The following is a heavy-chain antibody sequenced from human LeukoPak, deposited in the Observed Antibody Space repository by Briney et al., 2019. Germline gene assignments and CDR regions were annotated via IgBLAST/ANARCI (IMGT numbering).Heavy chain of an antibody. CDR2: IYYSGST. CDR1: GGSISSYY. CDR3: AVGYCSSTSCYGGYYYYYMDV. V-gene: IGHV4-59*01. J-gene: IGHJ6*03. D-gene: IGHD2-2*01. Sequence: SETLSLTCTVSGGSISSYYWSWIRQPPGKGLEWIGYIYYSGSTNYNPSLKSRVTISVDTSKNQFSLKLSSVTAADTAVYYCAVGYCSSTSCYGGYYYYYMDVWGKGTTVTVSS.